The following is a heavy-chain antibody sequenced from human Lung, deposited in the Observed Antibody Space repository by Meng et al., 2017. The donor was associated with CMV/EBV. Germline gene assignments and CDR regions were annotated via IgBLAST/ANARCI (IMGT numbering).Heavy chain of an antibody. D-gene: IGHD6-19*01. V-gene: IGHV3-30*02. CDR2: IRYDGSNK. CDR3: AKDGWGKATSRIDY. J-gene: IGHJ4*02. CDR1: DSTFSNYG. Sequence: GESLKISCAASDSTFSNYGLHWVRQAPGKGLEWVAFIRYDGSNKYYADSVKGRFTTSRDNSKNTLYLQMNSLRAEDTAVYYCAKDGWGKATSRIDYWGQGTLVTVS.